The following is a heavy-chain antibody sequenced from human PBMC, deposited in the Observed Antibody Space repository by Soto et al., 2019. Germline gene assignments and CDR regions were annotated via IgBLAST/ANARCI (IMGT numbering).Heavy chain of an antibody. D-gene: IGHD1-26*01. V-gene: IGHV1-18*01. Sequence: ASVKVSCKASGYTFTSYGISWVRQAPGQGLEWMGWISAYNGNTNYAQKLQGRVTMTTDTSTSTAYMELRSLRSDDTAVYYCARSVGATFPYYYYGMDVWGQGTTVTVSS. CDR2: ISAYNGNT. CDR3: ARSVGATFPYYYYGMDV. CDR1: GYTFTSYG. J-gene: IGHJ6*02.